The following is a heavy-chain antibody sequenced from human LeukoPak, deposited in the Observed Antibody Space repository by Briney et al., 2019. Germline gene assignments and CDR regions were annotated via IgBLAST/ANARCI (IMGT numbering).Heavy chain of an antibody. J-gene: IGHJ4*02. V-gene: IGHV3-23*01. Sequence: PGGSLRLSCAAPGFTFSNYAMSWVRQAPGKGLEWVSSISGSGGSTYSAVSVKGRFTISRDNSKNTLYLQMNSLRAEDTAVYYCAKSRSGSLFAGRDYWGQGTLVTVSS. CDR2: ISGSGGST. D-gene: IGHD3-10*01. CDR1: GFTFSNYA. CDR3: AKSRSGSLFAGRDY.